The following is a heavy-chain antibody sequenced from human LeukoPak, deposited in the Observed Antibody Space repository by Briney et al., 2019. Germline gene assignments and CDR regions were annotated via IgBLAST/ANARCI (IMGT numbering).Heavy chain of an antibody. J-gene: IGHJ5*02. CDR2: ISWNSGSI. V-gene: IGHV3-9*01. CDR1: GFTFDDYA. Sequence: GGSLRLSCAASGFTFDDYAMHWVRQAPGKGLEWVSGISWNSGSIGYAGSVKGRFTISRDNAKNSLYLQMNSLRAEDTALYYCAKALETPSSWFDPWGQGTLVTVSS. CDR3: AKALETPSSWFDP.